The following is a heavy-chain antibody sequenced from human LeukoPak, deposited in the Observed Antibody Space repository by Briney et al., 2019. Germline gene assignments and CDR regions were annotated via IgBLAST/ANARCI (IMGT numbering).Heavy chain of an antibody. CDR1: GFTVSSNY. CDR3: ARVDYGDYYFDY. Sequence: GGSLRLSCAASGFTVSSNYMSWVRQAPGKGLEWVSVIYSGGSTYYADSVKGRFTISRDNSKNTLYLQMNSLSAEDTAVYYCARVDYGDYYFDYWGQGTLVTVSS. CDR2: IYSGGST. J-gene: IGHJ4*02. D-gene: IGHD4-17*01. V-gene: IGHV3-53*01.